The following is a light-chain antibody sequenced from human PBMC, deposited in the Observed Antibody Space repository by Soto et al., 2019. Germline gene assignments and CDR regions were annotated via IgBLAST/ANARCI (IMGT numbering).Light chain of an antibody. V-gene: IGLV1-36*01. J-gene: IGLJ1*01. CDR3: AAWDDSLNGQV. Sequence: QSVLTQPPAVSXAPGQRGTISCSGSSSNIGNNAVNWYQQLPGKAPKLLIYYDDLLPSGVSDRFSGSKSGTSASLAISGHQSEDEADYYCAAWDDSLNGQVFGTGTKVTVL. CDR1: SSNIGNNA. CDR2: YDD.